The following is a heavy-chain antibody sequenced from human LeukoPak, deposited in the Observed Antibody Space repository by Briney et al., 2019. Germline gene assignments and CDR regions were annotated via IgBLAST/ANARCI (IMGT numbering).Heavy chain of an antibody. CDR1: GGSISSYY. Sequence: SETLSLTCTVSGGSISSYYWSWIRQPPGKGLEWIGYIYYSGSTNYNPSLKSRVTISVDTSKNQFSLKLSSVTAADTAVYYCARSRSSGGAAAGTCWFDPWGQGTLVTVSS. D-gene: IGHD6-13*01. V-gene: IGHV4-59*01. J-gene: IGHJ5*02. CDR2: IYYSGST. CDR3: ARSRSSGGAAAGTCWFDP.